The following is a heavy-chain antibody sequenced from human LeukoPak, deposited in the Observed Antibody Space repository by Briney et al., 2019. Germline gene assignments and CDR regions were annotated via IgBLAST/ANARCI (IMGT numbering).Heavy chain of an antibody. CDR1: GYTFTGYY. J-gene: IGHJ3*02. D-gene: IGHD6-13*01. Sequence: ASVKVSCKASGYTFTGYYIHWVRQAPGQGLEWMGWINPNSGGTNYAQKFQGRVTMTRDTSISTAYMELSRLRSDDTAVYYCARRVSSWYRNDAFDIWGQGTMVTVSS. CDR3: ARRVSSWYRNDAFDI. CDR2: INPNSGGT. V-gene: IGHV1-2*02.